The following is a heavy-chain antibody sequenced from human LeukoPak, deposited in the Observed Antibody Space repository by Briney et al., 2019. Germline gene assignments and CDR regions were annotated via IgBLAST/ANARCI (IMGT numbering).Heavy chain of an antibody. Sequence: PGGSLRLSCAASGFTFSSYWMHWVRQAPGKELVWVSRINSDGSSTSYADSVKGRFTISRDNAKNTLYLQMNSLRAEDTAVYYCARGSSAGTGYYYYGMDVWGQGTTVTVSS. CDR1: GFTFSSYW. CDR3: ARGSSAGTGYYYYGMDV. CDR2: INSDGSST. V-gene: IGHV3-74*01. D-gene: IGHD6-19*01. J-gene: IGHJ6*02.